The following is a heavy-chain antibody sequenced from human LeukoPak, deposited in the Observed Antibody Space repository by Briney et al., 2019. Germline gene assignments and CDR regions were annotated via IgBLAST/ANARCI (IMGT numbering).Heavy chain of an antibody. V-gene: IGHV5-51*04. D-gene: IGHD6-13*01. CDR1: GYSFTSYW. J-gene: IGHJ6*03. Sequence: GESLKISCMGTGYSFTSYWIGWVRQMPGKGLEWMEKIYPGDSDTRYSSSFQGQVTISADQHISTAYLQWSSLKASDTAMYYCARSRVGGIAAAGTDYYYMDVWGKGTTVTVSS. CDR3: ARSRVGGIAAAGTDYYYMDV. CDR2: IYPGDSDT.